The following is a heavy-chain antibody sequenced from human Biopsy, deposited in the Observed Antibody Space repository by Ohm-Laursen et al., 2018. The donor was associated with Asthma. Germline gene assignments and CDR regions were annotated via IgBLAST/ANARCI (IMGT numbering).Heavy chain of an antibody. CDR3: ARHPYNFGGFDY. J-gene: IGHJ4*02. CDR2: ISPFTGDT. V-gene: IGHV1-18*04. CDR1: GYTFRSYG. D-gene: IGHD5-24*01. Sequence: PSVKVSCKASGYTFRSYGVSWVRQAPGQGLEWMGWISPFTGDTHFGQKFQGRVTMTTDTSTDTGYMELRSLRSDDTAVYYCARHPYNFGGFDYWGQGSLVLVSS.